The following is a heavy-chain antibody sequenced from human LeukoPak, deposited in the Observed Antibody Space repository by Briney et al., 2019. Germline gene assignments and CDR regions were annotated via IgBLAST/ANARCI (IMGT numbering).Heavy chain of an antibody. CDR1: GYSISSGYY. CDR3: ARVTGYMIEDYFDY. Sequence: SETLSLTCTVSGYSISSGYYWSWIRQPPGKGLEWIGYIYYSGSTNYNPSLKSRVTISVDTSKNQFSLRLSSVTAADTAVYYCARVTGYMIEDYFDYWGQGTLVTVSS. J-gene: IGHJ4*02. CDR2: IYYSGST. D-gene: IGHD3-22*01. V-gene: IGHV4-61*01.